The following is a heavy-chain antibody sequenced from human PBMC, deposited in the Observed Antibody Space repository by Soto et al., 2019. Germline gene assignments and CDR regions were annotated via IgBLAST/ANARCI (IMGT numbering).Heavy chain of an antibody. CDR2: IIPIFGTA. CDR3: ARVSSSGWFYFEY. V-gene: IGHV1-69*06. CDR1: GGTFSTSV. J-gene: IGHJ4*02. Sequence: QVQLVQSGAEVMRPGSSVKVSCEASGGTFSTSVISWVRQAPGQGLEWMGGIIPIFGTANYPQKFQGRVTITADKSTSTAYMEVSSLRTEDTAVYYCARVSSSGWFYFEYWGQGTLVTVSS. D-gene: IGHD6-19*01.